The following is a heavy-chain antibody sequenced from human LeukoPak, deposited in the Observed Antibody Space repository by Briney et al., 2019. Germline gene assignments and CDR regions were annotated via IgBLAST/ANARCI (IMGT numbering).Heavy chain of an antibody. CDR1: GGSFSGYY. D-gene: IGHD4-17*01. CDR2: INHSGST. Sequence: SETLSLTCAVYGGSFSGYYWSWIRQPPGKGLEWIGEINHSGSTNYNPSLKSRVTISVDTSKNQFSLKLSSVTAADTAVHYCARGVLLRSYYYHYSMDVWGKGTTATVSS. V-gene: IGHV4-34*01. J-gene: IGHJ6*03. CDR3: ARGVLLRSYYYHYSMDV.